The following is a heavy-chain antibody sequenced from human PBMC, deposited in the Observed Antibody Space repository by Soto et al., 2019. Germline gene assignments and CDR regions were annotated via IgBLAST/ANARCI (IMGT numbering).Heavy chain of an antibody. CDR2: VSHDGKSG. CDR1: GFTFSSYA. V-gene: IGHV3-30*14. D-gene: IGHD6-19*01. Sequence: QVQLVESGGGVVQPVRSLRLSCAASGFTFSSYAMHWVRRAPGKGLEWVAAVSHDGKSGFYADSVSGRFTVSRDNSNNLVYLQMDRLRPEDTALFYCARLDKFNGGWSWGQGTAVTVSS. CDR3: ARLDKFNGGWS. J-gene: IGHJ4*02.